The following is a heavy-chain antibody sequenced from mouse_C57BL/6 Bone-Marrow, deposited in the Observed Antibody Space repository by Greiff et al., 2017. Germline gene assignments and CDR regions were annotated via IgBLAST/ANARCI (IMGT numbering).Heavy chain of an antibody. Sequence: QVQLQQPGAELVMPGASVKLSCKASGYTFTSYWMHWVKQRPGPGLELIGEIDPSDSYTNYNQQFKGKSPLTVDKSSSTAYRQLSSLTAEDSAVYYCASGLYGSRGYWGQGTTLTVSS. D-gene: IGHD1-1*01. CDR3: ASGLYGSRGY. J-gene: IGHJ2*01. CDR2: IDPSDSYT. CDR1: GYTFTSYW. V-gene: IGHV1-69*01.